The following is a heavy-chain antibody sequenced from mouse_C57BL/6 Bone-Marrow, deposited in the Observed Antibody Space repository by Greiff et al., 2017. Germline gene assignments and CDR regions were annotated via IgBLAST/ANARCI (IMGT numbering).Heavy chain of an antibody. CDR3: ARWLLRAMDY. CDR2: IHPNSGST. D-gene: IGHD2-3*01. CDR1: GYTFTSYW. J-gene: IGHJ4*01. Sequence: QVQLQQPGAELVKPGASVTLSCTASGYTFTSYWMHWVKQRPGQGLEWIGMIHPNSGSTNYNEKFKSKATLTVDKSSSTAYMQLSSLTSEDSAVYYCARWLLRAMDYWGQGTSVTVSS. V-gene: IGHV1-64*01.